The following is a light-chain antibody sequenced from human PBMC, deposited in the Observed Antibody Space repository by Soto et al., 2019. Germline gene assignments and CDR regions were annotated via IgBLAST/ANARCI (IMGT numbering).Light chain of an antibody. V-gene: IGKV1-5*01. CDR1: QSISSW. Sequence: DIQMTQSPSTLSASVGDRVTITCRASQSISSWLAWYQQKPGKAPKLLIYDASNLKSGAPSRFSGSGSGTEFTLTINSLQPDDFATYYCQQYDSSSPTFGQGTKLEIK. CDR3: QQYDSSSPT. CDR2: DAS. J-gene: IGKJ2*01.